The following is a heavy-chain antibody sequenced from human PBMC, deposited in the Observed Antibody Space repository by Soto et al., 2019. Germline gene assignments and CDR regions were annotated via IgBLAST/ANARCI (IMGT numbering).Heavy chain of an antibody. D-gene: IGHD5-12*01. CDR1: GDRFTDYY. CDR3: ARESGGATATLDYYYFYMDV. CDR2: INPNSGVT. J-gene: IGHJ6*03. Sequence: QVQLVQSGAEVKEPGASVTVSCRASGDRFTDYYMHWVRQAPGQGLEWMGWINPNSGVTKYAQKFQGWVTMTRDTSIRTVYMQLGRLRFDDTAIYCCARESGGATATLDYYYFYMDVWGTGTTVTVSS. V-gene: IGHV1-2*04.